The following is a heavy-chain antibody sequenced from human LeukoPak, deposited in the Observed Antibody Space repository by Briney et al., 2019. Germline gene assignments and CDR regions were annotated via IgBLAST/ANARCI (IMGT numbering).Heavy chain of an antibody. CDR3: ARSTSVATPWNY. Sequence: PSETLSLTCTVSGGSISSSSYYWSWIRQPPGKGLEWIGYIYYSGSTNYNPSLKSRVTISVDTSKNQFSLKLSSVTAADTAVYYCARSTSVATPWNYWGQGTLVTVSS. D-gene: IGHD5-12*01. V-gene: IGHV4-61*01. J-gene: IGHJ4*02. CDR1: GGSISSSSYY. CDR2: IYYSGST.